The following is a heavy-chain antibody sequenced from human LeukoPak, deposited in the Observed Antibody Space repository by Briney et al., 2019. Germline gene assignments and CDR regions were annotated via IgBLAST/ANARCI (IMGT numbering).Heavy chain of an antibody. CDR2: TKSKTDGGTT. J-gene: IGHJ3*02. D-gene: IGHD2-15*01. V-gene: IGHV3-15*07. CDR3: TTLGYCSGGSCYIAGAFDI. Sequence: GGSLRLSCAASGFTFSNAWMNWVRQAPGKGLEWVGRTKSKTDGGTTDYAAPVKGRFTISRDDSKNTLYLQMNSLKTEDTAVYYCTTLGYCSGGSCYIAGAFDIWGQGTMVTVSS. CDR1: GFTFSNAW.